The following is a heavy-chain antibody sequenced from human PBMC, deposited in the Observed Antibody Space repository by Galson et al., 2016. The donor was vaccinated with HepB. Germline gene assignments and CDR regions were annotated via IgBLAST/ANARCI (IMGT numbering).Heavy chain of an antibody. D-gene: IGHD3/OR15-3a*01. Sequence: SLRLSCAASRFTFSGYGMHWVRQAPGKGLEWVAIISYDANIKYYADSVKGRFTISRDNSKDTLYLQLNSLRREEMAVYYYAKASRFLDWLLYGMDVWGKGTTVTVSS. CDR2: ISYDANIK. CDR3: AKASRFLDWLLYGMDV. CDR1: RFTFSGYG. J-gene: IGHJ6*04. V-gene: IGHV3-30*18.